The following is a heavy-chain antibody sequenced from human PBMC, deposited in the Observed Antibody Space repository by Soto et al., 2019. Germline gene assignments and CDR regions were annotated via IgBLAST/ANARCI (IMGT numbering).Heavy chain of an antibody. D-gene: IGHD3-22*01. V-gene: IGHV4-34*01. J-gene: IGHJ5*02. CDR3: ARKYDSSGYYYA. CDR1: GGSFSGYY. Sequence: WETLSLTCAVYGGSFSGYYWSWIRQPPGKGLEWIGEINHSGSTNYKWSLKSRLTISVDTSKDQFSLKLISVTAADTAVYYCARKYDSSGYYYAWGQGTLVTSPQ. CDR2: INHSGST.